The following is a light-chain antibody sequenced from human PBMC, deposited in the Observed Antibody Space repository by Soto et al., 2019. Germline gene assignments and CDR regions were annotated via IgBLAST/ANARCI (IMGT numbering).Light chain of an antibody. CDR2: DVS. J-gene: IGLJ2*01. CDR3: CSYADTYVV. CDR1: SSDVGSYNY. Sequence: QSALTQPRSVSGSPGQSVTISCTRTSSDVGSYNYISWYQQHPGKAPKIIMYGSDVSQRPSGVPDRFSGSKSGNTASLTISGLQAEDEADYYCCSYADTYVVFGGGTKLTVL. V-gene: IGLV2-11*01.